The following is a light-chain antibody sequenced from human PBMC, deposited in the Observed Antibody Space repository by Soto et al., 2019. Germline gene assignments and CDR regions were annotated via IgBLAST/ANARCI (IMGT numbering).Light chain of an antibody. V-gene: IGKV3-15*01. CDR2: GVS. CDR1: QSISSS. J-gene: IGKJ1*01. Sequence: EVVMTQSPATLSVSPVESATLSCMASQSISSSKLAWYQQNPGQAPRLLLFGVSNRATGIPARFSGSGSGTEFSLTISSLQSEDFAVYYCQQYDYWPRTFGQGTKVDIK. CDR3: QQYDYWPRT.